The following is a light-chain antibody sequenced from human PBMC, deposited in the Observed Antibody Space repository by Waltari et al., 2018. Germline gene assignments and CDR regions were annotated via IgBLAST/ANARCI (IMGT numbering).Light chain of an antibody. Sequence: AIRMTQSPSSLSASTGDRVTITCRASQSVSTYLAWYQQKPGKAPKLLIYAASTLQRGVPSRFSGSGSGTDFTLSISCLQSEDFATYYCLQHNSYPLTFGGGTKVEIK. CDR3: LQHNSYPLT. CDR2: AAS. J-gene: IGKJ4*01. CDR1: QSVSTY. V-gene: IGKV1-8*01.